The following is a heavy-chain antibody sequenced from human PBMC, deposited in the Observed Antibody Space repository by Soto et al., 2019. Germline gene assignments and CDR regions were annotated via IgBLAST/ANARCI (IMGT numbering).Heavy chain of an antibody. J-gene: IGHJ6*02. Sequence: GGSVRLSCAASGFTFSSYAMSWVRQAPGKGLEWVSAISGSGGSTYYADSVKGRFTISRDNSKNTLYLQMNSLRAEDTAVYYCAKVSGGYSGYVYYYYGMDVWGQGTTVTVSS. CDR3: AKVSGGYSGYVYYYYGMDV. CDR2: ISGSGGST. D-gene: IGHD5-12*01. V-gene: IGHV3-23*01. CDR1: GFTFSSYA.